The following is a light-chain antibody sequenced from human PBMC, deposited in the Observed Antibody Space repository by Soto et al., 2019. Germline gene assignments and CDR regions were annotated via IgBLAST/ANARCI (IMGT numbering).Light chain of an antibody. CDR2: EVS. V-gene: IGLV2-8*01. J-gene: IGLJ2*01. CDR3: SSYAGSNNL. Sequence: QSALTQPPSASGSPGQSVTISCTGTSSDVGGYNDVSWYQQHPGKAPKLMIYEVSKRPSGVPDRFSGSKSGNTASLTVSGLQAEDEADYYCSSYAGSNNLFGGGTQLTVL. CDR1: SSDVGGYND.